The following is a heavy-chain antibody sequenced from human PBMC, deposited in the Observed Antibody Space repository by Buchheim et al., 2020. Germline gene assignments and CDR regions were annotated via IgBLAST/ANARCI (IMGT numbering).Heavy chain of an antibody. CDR3: HLLWDVDTAMENYYYYGMDV. J-gene: IGHJ6*02. V-gene: IGHV1-46*01. D-gene: IGHD5-18*01. CDR2: INPSGGST. Sequence: QVQLVQSGAEVKKPGASVKVSCKASGYTFTSYYMHWVRQAPGQGLEWMGIINPSGGSTSYAQKFQGRVTMTRDTSTSTVYMELSSLRSEDTAVYYCHLLWDVDTAMENYYYYGMDVWGQGTT. CDR1: GYTFTSYY.